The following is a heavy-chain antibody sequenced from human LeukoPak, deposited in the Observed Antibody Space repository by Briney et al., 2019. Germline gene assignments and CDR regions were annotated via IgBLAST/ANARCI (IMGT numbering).Heavy chain of an antibody. CDR3: ARREVKNRYCSGGSCRYSRKAYFDY. D-gene: IGHD2-15*01. Sequence: PSETLSLTCNVSGASMSNYYWVWIRQPPGKGLEWIGEINHSGSTNYNPSLKSRVTISVDTSKNQFSLKLSSVTAADTAVYYCARREVKNRYCSGGSCRYSRKAYFDYWGQGTLVTVSS. CDR2: INHSGST. V-gene: IGHV4-34*01. CDR1: GASMSNYY. J-gene: IGHJ4*02.